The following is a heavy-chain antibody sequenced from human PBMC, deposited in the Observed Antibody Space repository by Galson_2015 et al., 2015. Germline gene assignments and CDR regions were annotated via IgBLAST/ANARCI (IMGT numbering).Heavy chain of an antibody. CDR3: AHRGDDLKVDAFDI. J-gene: IGHJ3*02. CDR2: IYWNDDK. Sequence: PPGKALEWLALIYWNDDKRYSPSLKSRLTITKDTSKNQVVLTVTNMDPVDTATYYCAHRGDDLKVDAFDIWGQGTMVTVSS. V-gene: IGHV2-5*01.